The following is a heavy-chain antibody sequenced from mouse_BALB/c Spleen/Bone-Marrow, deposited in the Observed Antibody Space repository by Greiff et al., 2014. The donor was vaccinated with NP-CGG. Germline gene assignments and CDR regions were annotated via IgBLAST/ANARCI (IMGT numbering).Heavy chain of an antibody. CDR3: ARGDLLRGFAY. CDR1: GFTFSSFG. Sequence: EVMLVESGGGLVQPGGSRKLSCAASGFTFSSFGMHWVRQAPEKGLEWVAYISSGSSTIYYADTVKGRFTISRDNPKNTLFLQMTRLRSEDTAMYYCARGDLLRGFAYWGQGTLVTVSA. J-gene: IGHJ3*01. D-gene: IGHD1-1*01. CDR2: ISSGSSTI. V-gene: IGHV5-17*02.